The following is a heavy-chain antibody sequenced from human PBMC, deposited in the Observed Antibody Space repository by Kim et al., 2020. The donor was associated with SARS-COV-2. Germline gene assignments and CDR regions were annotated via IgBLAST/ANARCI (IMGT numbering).Heavy chain of an antibody. CDR3: ARGWDCSGGSCYFDY. D-gene: IGHD2-15*01. V-gene: IGHV4-31*03. Sequence: SETLSLTCTVSGGSISSGGYYCSWIRQHPGKGLEWIGYIYYSGSTYYNPSLKSRVTISVDTSKNQFSLKLSSVTAADTAVYYCARGWDCSGGSCYFDYWGQGTLVTVSS. CDR2: IYYSGST. CDR1: GGSISSGGYY. J-gene: IGHJ4*02.